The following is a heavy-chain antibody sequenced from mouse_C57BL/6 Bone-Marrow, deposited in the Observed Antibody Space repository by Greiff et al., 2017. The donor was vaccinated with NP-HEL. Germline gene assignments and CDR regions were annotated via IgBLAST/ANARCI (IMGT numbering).Heavy chain of an antibody. CDR2: INPSSGYT. Sequence: VQLQQSGAERGKPGASVKLSCKASGYTFTSYWMHWVKQRPGQGLEWIGYINPSSGYTKYNQKFKDKATLTADKSSSTAYMQLSSLTYEDSAVYYCARYRASTGTRAMDYWGQGTSVTGSS. J-gene: IGHJ4*01. CDR1: GYTFTSYW. CDR3: ARYRASTGTRAMDY. D-gene: IGHD4-1*02. V-gene: IGHV1-7*01.